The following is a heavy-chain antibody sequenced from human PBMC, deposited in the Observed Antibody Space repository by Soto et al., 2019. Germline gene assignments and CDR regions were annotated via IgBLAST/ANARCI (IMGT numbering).Heavy chain of an antibody. Sequence: SETLSLTCTVSGGSISSYYWSWIRQPPGKGLEWIGYIYYSGSTNYNPSLKSRVTISVDTSKNQFSLKLSSVTAADTAVYYFARAPRGNYGYPSYFDYWGQGTLVTVS. CDR2: IYYSGST. V-gene: IGHV4-59*01. CDR3: ARAPRGNYGYPSYFDY. D-gene: IGHD3-10*01. CDR1: GGSISSYY. J-gene: IGHJ4*02.